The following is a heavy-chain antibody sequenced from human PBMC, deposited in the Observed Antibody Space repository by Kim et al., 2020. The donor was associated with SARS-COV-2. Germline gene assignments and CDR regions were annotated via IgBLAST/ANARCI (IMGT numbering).Heavy chain of an antibody. J-gene: IGHJ6*02. CDR3: ARDILTGYSVFSFYYGMDV. D-gene: IGHD3-9*01. CDR1: GYTFTGYY. V-gene: IGHV1-2*06. Sequence: ASVKVSCKASGYTFTGYYMHWVRQAPGQGLEWMGRINPNSGGTNYAQKFQGRVTMTRDTSISTAYMELSRLRSDDTAVYYCARDILTGYSVFSFYYGMDVWGQGTTVTVSS. CDR2: INPNSGGT.